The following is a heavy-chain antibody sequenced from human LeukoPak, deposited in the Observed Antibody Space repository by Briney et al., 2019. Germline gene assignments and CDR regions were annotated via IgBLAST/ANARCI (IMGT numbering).Heavy chain of an antibody. J-gene: IGHJ6*02. CDR1: GYSFTSYW. V-gene: IGHV5-51*01. Sequence: GESLKISCKGSGYSFTSYWIGWVREMPGKGLEWMGIIYPGDSDTRYSPSFQGQVTISADKSISTAYLQWSSLKASDTAMHYCARHRGYCSGGSCPYYYYYGMDVWGQGTTVTVSS. CDR2: IYPGDSDT. D-gene: IGHD2-15*01. CDR3: ARHRGYCSGGSCPYYYYYGMDV.